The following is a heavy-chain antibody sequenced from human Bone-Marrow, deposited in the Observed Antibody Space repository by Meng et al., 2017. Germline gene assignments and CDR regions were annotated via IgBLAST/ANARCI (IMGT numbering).Heavy chain of an antibody. J-gene: IGHJ5*02. CDR1: GASISSSHW. CDR3: ARAAYDIWSGYAP. V-gene: IGHV4-4*02. CDR2: IYHDGST. D-gene: IGHD3-3*01. Sequence: QVQPQESGPGLVKPSGTLSLTCAVSGASISSSHWWGWVRQPPGKGLEWIGEIYHDGSTNYTPSLKSRVTISVDKSKNQFSLKLSSVTAADTAVYYCARAAYDIWSGYAPWGQGSLVTVSS.